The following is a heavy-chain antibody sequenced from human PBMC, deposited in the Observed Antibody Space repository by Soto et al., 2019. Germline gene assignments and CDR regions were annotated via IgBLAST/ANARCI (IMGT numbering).Heavy chain of an antibody. CDR3: ARVVTYYYDSSGYSYYDY. J-gene: IGHJ4*02. V-gene: IGHV4-30-4*01. D-gene: IGHD3-22*01. Sequence: PSETLSLTCTVSGGSISSGDYYWSWIRQPPGKGLEWIGYIYYSGSTYYNPSLKSRVTISVDTSKNQFSLKLSSVTAADTAVYYCARVVTYYYDSSGYSYYDYWGQGTLVTGSS. CDR2: IYYSGST. CDR1: GGSISSGDYY.